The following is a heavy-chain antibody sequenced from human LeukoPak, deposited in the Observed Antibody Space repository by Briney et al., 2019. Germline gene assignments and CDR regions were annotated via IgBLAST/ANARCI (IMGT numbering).Heavy chain of an antibody. CDR2: ISVSGGST. CDR3: AKRSGSSTYYLDY. Sequence: GGSLRLSCAASGFTFSDYYMSWIRQAPGKGLEWVSAISVSGGSTYYADSVKGRFTISRDNSKNTLYLEMNSLRAEDTAVYYCAKRSGSSTYYLDYWGQGTLVTVSS. CDR1: GFTFSDYY. J-gene: IGHJ4*02. V-gene: IGHV3-23*01. D-gene: IGHD3-3*01.